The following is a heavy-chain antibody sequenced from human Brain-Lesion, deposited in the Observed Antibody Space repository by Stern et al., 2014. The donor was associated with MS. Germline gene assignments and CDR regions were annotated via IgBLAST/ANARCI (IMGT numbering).Heavy chain of an antibody. CDR2: IVHSGST. CDR3: ARIFGGNFDN. J-gene: IGHJ4*02. V-gene: IGHV4-30-2*01. Sequence: VQLVQSGSGLVKPSQTLSLTCAVSGGSISRGDYSWSWIRQPPGKSLEWIGYIVHSGSTYYNPSLKSRVSISVDRSKNQFSLKLSSVTAADTAMYYCARIFGGNFDNWGQGTLVTVSS. CDR1: GGSISRGDYS. D-gene: IGHD4-23*01.